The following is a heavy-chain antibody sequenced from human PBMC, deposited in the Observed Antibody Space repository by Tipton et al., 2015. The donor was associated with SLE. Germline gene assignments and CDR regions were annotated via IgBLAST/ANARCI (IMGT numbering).Heavy chain of an antibody. Sequence: PGLVKPSETLSLTCTVSGGSISSSSYYWGWIRQPPGKGLEWIGSIYYSGSTYYNPSLKSRVTISVDTSKNQFSLKLSSVTAADTAVYYCARHDQGYSSSWYYFDYWGQGTLVTVSS. CDR1: GGSISSSSYY. CDR2: IYYSGST. CDR3: ARHDQGYSSSWYYFDY. V-gene: IGHV4-39*07. D-gene: IGHD6-13*01. J-gene: IGHJ4*02.